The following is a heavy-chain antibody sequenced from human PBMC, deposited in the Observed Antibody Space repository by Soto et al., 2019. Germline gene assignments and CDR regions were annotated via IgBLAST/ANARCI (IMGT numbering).Heavy chain of an antibody. V-gene: IGHV1-69*01. Sequence: QVQLVQSGAEVKKPGSSVKVSCKASGGTFSSYAISWVRQAPGQGLEWMGGIIPIFGTANYAQKFQGRVTITADESTSTAYMELSSLRSEDTAVYYCARPYYGSGSHHYYYGMDVWGQGTTVTVSS. D-gene: IGHD3-10*01. CDR2: IIPIFGTA. J-gene: IGHJ6*02. CDR3: ARPYYGSGSHHYYYGMDV. CDR1: GGTFSSYA.